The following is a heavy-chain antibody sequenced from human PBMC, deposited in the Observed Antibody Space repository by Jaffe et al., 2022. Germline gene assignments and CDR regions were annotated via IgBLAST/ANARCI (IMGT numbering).Heavy chain of an antibody. J-gene: IGHJ6*03. Sequence: QVQLVQSGAEVKKPGASVKVSCKASGYTFTSYGISWVRQAPGQGLEWMGWISAYNGNTNYAQKLQGRVTMTTDTSTSTAYMELRSLRSDDTAVYYCARSSYDFWSGSWDYYYYYMDVWGKGTTVTVSS. CDR2: ISAYNGNT. V-gene: IGHV1-18*01. CDR3: ARSSYDFWSGSWDYYYYYMDV. CDR1: GYTFTSYG. D-gene: IGHD3-3*01.